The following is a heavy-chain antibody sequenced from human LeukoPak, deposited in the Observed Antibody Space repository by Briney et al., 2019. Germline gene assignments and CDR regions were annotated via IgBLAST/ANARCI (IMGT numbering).Heavy chain of an antibody. V-gene: IGHV4-59*08. CDR3: ARVTSPVRITMIVVVPGYFQH. Sequence: PSETLSLTCTVSGGSISSYYWSWIRQPPGKGLEWIGYIYYSGSTNYNPSLKSRVTISVDTSKNQFSLKLSSVTAADTAVYYCARVTSPVRITMIVVVPGYFQHWGQGTLVTVSS. CDR2: IYYSGST. CDR1: GGSISSYY. J-gene: IGHJ1*01. D-gene: IGHD3-22*01.